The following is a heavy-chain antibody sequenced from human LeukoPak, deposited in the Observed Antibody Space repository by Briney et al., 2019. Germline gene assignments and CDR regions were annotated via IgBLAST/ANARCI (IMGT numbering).Heavy chain of an antibody. J-gene: IGHJ3*01. CDR1: GFTFSTYA. CDR2: FNSGGST. CDR3: AKAQGYIDPFDV. V-gene: IGHV3-23*01. D-gene: IGHD5-18*01. Sequence: GGSLRLSRAASGFTFSTYAMGWVRQAPGNGLEWVSGFNSGGSTNYADSVKGRFTISRDNSKNTLYLQMNSLRAEDTAVYYCAKAQGYIDPFDVWGQGTMVTVSS.